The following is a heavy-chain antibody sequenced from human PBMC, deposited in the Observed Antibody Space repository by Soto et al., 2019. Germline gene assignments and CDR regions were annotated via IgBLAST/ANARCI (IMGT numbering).Heavy chain of an antibody. J-gene: IGHJ3*02. Sequence: EVQLLESGGGLVQPGGSLRLSCAASGFTFSSYAMSWVRQAPGKGLEWVSAISGSGGSTYYADSVKGRFTISRDNSKNTLYLQMNSLRAEDTAVYYCAIPPPGYYDFWSGYYRYFDIWGQGTMVTVSS. CDR3: AIPPPGYYDFWSGYYRYFDI. V-gene: IGHV3-23*01. CDR1: GFTFSSYA. D-gene: IGHD3-3*01. CDR2: ISGSGGST.